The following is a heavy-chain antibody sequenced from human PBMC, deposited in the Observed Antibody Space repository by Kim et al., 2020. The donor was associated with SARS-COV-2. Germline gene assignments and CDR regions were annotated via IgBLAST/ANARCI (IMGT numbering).Heavy chain of an antibody. CDR3: AKDLNSSGWYAYYYYGMDV. D-gene: IGHD6-19*01. Sequence: GRFTISRDNSKNPLYLQMNSLRAEDTAVYYCAKDLNSSGWYAYYYYGMDVWGQGTTVTVSS. J-gene: IGHJ6*02. V-gene: IGHV3-23*01.